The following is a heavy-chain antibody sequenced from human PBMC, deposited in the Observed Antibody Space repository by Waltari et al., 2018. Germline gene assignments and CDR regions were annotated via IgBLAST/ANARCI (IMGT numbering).Heavy chain of an antibody. Sequence: EVYLAESGGALVQPGGYLRLSCVGSGFRFRLDSMSWVRLAPGKGLEWVANIRFDGTGQYYVDSVRGRFTISRDNTRNSLYLQMNGLRDDDTAVYYCARGSADFVRFWDSWGQGTLVTVSS. CDR1: GFRFRLDS. CDR2: IRFDGTGQ. D-gene: IGHD3-10*01. V-gene: IGHV3-7*03. J-gene: IGHJ4*02. CDR3: ARGSADFVRFWDS.